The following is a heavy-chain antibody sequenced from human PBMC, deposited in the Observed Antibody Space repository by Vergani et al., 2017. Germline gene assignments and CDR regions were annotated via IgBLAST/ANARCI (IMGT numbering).Heavy chain of an antibody. V-gene: IGHV4-39*07. D-gene: IGHD3-10*01. Sequence: QLQLQESGPGLVKPSETLSLTCTVSGGSISSSSYYWGWIRQPPGKGLEWIGCIYYSGSTYYNPSLKSRVTISVDTSKNQFSLKLSSVTAADTAVYYCARGGGLTYYYGSGSYSHFDYWGQGTLVTVSS. CDR2: IYYSGST. J-gene: IGHJ4*02. CDR3: ARGGGLTYYYGSGSYSHFDY. CDR1: GGSISSSSYY.